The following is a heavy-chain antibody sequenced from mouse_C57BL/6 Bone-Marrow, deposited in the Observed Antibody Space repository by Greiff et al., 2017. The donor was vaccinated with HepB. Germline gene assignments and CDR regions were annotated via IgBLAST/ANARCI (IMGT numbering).Heavy chain of an antibody. J-gene: IGHJ4*01. V-gene: IGHV5-4*01. CDR1: GFTFSSYA. CDR3: ARFHYYAMDY. CDR2: ISDGGSYT. Sequence: EVQRVESGGGLVKPGGSLKLSCAASGFTFSSYAMSWVRQTPEKRLEWVATISDGGSYTYYPDNVKGRFTISRDNAKNNLYLQMSHLKSEDTAMYYCARFHYYAMDYWGQGTSVTVSS.